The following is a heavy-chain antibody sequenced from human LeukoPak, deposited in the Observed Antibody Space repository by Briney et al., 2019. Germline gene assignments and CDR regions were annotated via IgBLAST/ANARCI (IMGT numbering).Heavy chain of an antibody. Sequence: GGSLRLSCAASGFTFDDYGMSWVRQAPGKGLEWVSGINWNGGSTGYPCSVKGRFTISRDNAKNSLYLQMNSLRAEDTALYYCARGPNYDSSGYYPGNAIDIWGQGTMVTVSS. CDR2: INWNGGST. CDR3: ARGPNYDSSGYYPGNAIDI. D-gene: IGHD3-22*01. J-gene: IGHJ3*02. V-gene: IGHV3-20*04. CDR1: GFTFDDYG.